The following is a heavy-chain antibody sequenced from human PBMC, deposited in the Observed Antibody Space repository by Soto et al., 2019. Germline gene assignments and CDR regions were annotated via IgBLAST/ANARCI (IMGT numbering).Heavy chain of an antibody. CDR3: ARAGVEMATIVATFDY. V-gene: IGHV1-69*06. CDR1: GGTFSSYA. CDR2: IIPSFGKA. J-gene: IGHJ4*02. Sequence: QVQLVQSGAAVKKPGCSVKVSCKASGGTFSSYATSWVRHAPGQGLAWMGGIIPSFGKANYAQKFQGRVTITADKSTSTAYMELSSLRSEDTAVYYCARAGVEMATIVATFDYWGQGTLVTVSS. D-gene: IGHD5-12*01.